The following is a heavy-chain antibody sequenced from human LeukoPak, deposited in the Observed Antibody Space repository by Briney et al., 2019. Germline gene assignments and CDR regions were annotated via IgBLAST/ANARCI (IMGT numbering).Heavy chain of an antibody. V-gene: IGHV3-9*01. Sequence: GRSLRLSCAASGFTFDDYAMHWVRQASGKGLEWVSGISWNSGSIGYADSVKGRFTISRDNAKNSLYLQINSLRAEDTALYYCAKDPYSSSCYSVWFDPWGQGTLVTVSS. CDR1: GFTFDDYA. D-gene: IGHD6-13*01. CDR2: ISWNSGSI. J-gene: IGHJ5*02. CDR3: AKDPYSSSCYSVWFDP.